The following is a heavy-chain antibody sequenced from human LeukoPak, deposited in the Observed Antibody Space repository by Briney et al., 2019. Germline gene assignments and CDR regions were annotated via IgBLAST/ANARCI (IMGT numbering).Heavy chain of an antibody. J-gene: IGHJ4*02. Sequence: GGSLRLSCAASRFTFSIFAMNWVRQAPGKGLEWLSYISSSSSTIYYADSVKGRFTVSRDNSKNTLYLQMNSLRAEDTAVYYCAKDLEWYYDFWSGYRYFDYWGQGTLVTVSS. CDR3: AKDLEWYYDFWSGYRYFDY. CDR1: RFTFSIFA. V-gene: IGHV3-48*01. CDR2: ISSSSSTI. D-gene: IGHD3-3*01.